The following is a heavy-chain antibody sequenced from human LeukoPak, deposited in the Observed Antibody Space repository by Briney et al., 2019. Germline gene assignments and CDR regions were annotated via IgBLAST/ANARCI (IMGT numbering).Heavy chain of an antibody. D-gene: IGHD3-16*01. Sequence: GGSLRLSCAASGFTVSSKYMSWVRQAPGKGLEWVSVIFSGGTTKYADSVKGRFTISRDNSRNILFLQMNSLKAEDTAIYYCAKANWVSSADAVWWGQGTQVTVSS. CDR2: IFSGGTT. V-gene: IGHV3-66*01. J-gene: IGHJ4*02. CDR1: GFTVSSKY. CDR3: AKANWVSSADAVW.